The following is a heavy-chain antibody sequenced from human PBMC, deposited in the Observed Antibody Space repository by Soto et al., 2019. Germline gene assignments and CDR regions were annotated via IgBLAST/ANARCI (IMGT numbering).Heavy chain of an antibody. CDR1: GFTFSNFA. Sequence: EVHLLESGGGLVQPGGYLRLSCAASGFTFSNFAMFWVRQAPGKGLEWVSTIYAGGTSKYYAASVKGRFTISSDNSKDTLFLQMDSLRAEDTAVYFCAKDLIRGDGYEDPDYWGQGTLVTVSS. J-gene: IGHJ4*02. D-gene: IGHD3-10*01. CDR3: AKDLIRGDGYEDPDY. CDR2: IYAGGTSK. V-gene: IGHV3-23*01.